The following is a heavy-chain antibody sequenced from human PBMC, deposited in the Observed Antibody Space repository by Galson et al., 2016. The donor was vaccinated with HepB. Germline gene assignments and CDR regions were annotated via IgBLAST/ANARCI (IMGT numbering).Heavy chain of an antibody. D-gene: IGHD6-13*01. Sequence: SLRLSCAISGFIFSSSVMSWVRQAPGKGLEWISVTSNLVDSTYYADSVKGRFTISRDNSKSTLYLHMNSLRAEDTAVYYCAKASGYSNTWLNYWGQGTLVTVSS. J-gene: IGHJ4*02. CDR1: GFIFSSSV. CDR3: AKASGYSNTWLNY. V-gene: IGHV3-23*01. CDR2: TSNLVDST.